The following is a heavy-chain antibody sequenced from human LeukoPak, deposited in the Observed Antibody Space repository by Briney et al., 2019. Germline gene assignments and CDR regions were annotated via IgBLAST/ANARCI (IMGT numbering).Heavy chain of an antibody. CDR3: ARERRDAFDI. V-gene: IGHV4-59*12. CDR2: IYYSGST. Sequence: PSETLSLTCTVSGGSISSYYWSWIRQPPGKGLEWIGYIYYSGSTNYNPSLKSRVIISVDTSKNQFSLKLSSVTAADTAVYYCARERRDAFDIWGQGTMVTVSS. CDR1: GGSISSYY. J-gene: IGHJ3*02.